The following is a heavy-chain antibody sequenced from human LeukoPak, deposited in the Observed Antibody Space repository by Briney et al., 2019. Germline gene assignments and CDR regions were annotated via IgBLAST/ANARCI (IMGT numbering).Heavy chain of an antibody. CDR2: ISGSGGST. CDR1: GFTFSSYA. J-gene: IGHJ3*02. Sequence: PGGSLRLSCAASGFTFSSYAMSWVRQAPGKGLEWVSAISGSGGSTYYADSVKGRFTISRDNSKNTLYLQMNSLRAEDTAVYYCAKDLGFPRDLWFGELRAFDIWGQGTMVTVSS. V-gene: IGHV3-23*01. CDR3: AKDLGFPRDLWFGELRAFDI. D-gene: IGHD3-10*01.